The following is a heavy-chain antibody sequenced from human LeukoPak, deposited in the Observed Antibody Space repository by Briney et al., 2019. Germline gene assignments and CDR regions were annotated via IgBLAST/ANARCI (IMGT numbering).Heavy chain of an antibody. CDR3: ARGDKTTGYYGSAYFDY. V-gene: IGHV4-4*02. Sequence: SGTLSLTCAVSGGSISSSNWWSWIRQPPGKGLEWIGEIYHSGSTNYNPSLKSRVTISVDKSKTQFSLKLSSVTAADTAVYYCARGDKTTGYYGSAYFDYWGQGTLVTVSS. J-gene: IGHJ4*02. D-gene: IGHD3-9*01. CDR2: IYHSGST. CDR1: GGSISSSNW.